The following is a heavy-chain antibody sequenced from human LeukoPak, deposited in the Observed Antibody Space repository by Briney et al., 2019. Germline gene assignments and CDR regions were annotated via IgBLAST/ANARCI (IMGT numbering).Heavy chain of an antibody. CDR1: GYTFTGYY. V-gene: IGHV1-2*02. CDR3: ARAMVRGVIILGDPVQNWFDP. Sequence: ASVKVSCKASGYTFTGYYMHWVRQAPGQGLEWMGWINPNSGGTNYAQKFQGRVTMTRDTSISTAYMELSRLRSDDTAVYYCARAMVRGVIILGDPVQNWFDPWGQGTLVTVSS. D-gene: IGHD3-10*01. CDR2: INPNSGGT. J-gene: IGHJ5*02.